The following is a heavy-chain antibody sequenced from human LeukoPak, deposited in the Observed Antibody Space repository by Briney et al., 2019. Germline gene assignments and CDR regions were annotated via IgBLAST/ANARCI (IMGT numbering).Heavy chain of an antibody. V-gene: IGHV3-33*06. CDR3: AKSPGSSGSYMDY. CDR2: IWYDGSNK. J-gene: IGHJ4*02. Sequence: PPGGSLRLSCAASGFYFNIYSMHWVRQAPGKGLEWVAVIWYDGSNKDYADFVKGRFTISRDNSKNTLYLQMNSLRAEDTAVYYCAKSPGSSGSYMDYWGQGTLVTVSS. D-gene: IGHD3-22*01. CDR1: GFYFNIYS.